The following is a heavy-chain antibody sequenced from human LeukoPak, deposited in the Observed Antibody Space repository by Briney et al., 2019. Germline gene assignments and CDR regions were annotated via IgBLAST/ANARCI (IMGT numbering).Heavy chain of an antibody. Sequence: PSETLSLTCAVYGGSFSGYYWSWIRQPPGKGLEWIGEINHSGSTNYNPSLKSRVTISVDTSKNQFSLKLSSVTAADTAVYYCARDPGTYCSGGSCYSPRNWFDPWGQGTLVTVSS. CDR3: ARDPGTYCSGGSCYSPRNWFDP. V-gene: IGHV4-34*01. J-gene: IGHJ5*02. CDR1: GGSFSGYY. D-gene: IGHD2-15*01. CDR2: INHSGST.